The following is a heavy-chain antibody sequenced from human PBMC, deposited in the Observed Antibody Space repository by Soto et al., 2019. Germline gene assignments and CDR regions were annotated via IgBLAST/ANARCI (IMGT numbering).Heavy chain of an antibody. CDR1: GYTFTSYD. J-gene: IGHJ6*02. V-gene: IGHV1-8*01. CDR2: MNPNSGNT. Sequence: QVQLVQSGAEVKKPGASVKVSCKASGYTFTSYDINWVRQATGQGLEWMGRMNPNSGNTGYAQKFQGRVTMTRNTSISTAYMELSSLRSEDTAVYYCAREGDFCSGYYGYYYYYGMDVWGQGTTVTVSS. D-gene: IGHD3-3*01. CDR3: AREGDFCSGYYGYYYYYGMDV.